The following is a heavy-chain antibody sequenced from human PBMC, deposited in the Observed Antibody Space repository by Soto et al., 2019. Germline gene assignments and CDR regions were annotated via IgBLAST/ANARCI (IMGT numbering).Heavy chain of an antibody. V-gene: IGHV5-51*01. J-gene: IGHJ6*02. CDR2: IYPGDSDT. Sequence: GESLKISCNGSGYSFTNYWIGWVRQMPGKGLEWMGIIYPGDSDTKYNPSFQGQVTISADKSITTTYLQWSSLKASDAAIYYCAASIFYYGMDVWGQGTTVTVSS. CDR3: AASIFYYGMDV. CDR1: GYSFTNYW.